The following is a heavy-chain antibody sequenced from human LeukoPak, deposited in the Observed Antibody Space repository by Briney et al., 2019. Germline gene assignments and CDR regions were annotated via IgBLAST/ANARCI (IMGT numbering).Heavy chain of an antibody. D-gene: IGHD6-13*01. CDR3: ARGRYGYSSSWNHFDP. CDR2: INHSGST. CDR1: GGSFSGYY. Sequence: SETLSLTCAVYGGSFSGYYWSWIRQPPGKGLEWIGEINHSGSTNYNPSLKSRVTISVDTSKNQFSLKLSSVTAADTAVYYCARGRYGYSSSWNHFDPWGQGTLVTVSS. J-gene: IGHJ5*02. V-gene: IGHV4-34*01.